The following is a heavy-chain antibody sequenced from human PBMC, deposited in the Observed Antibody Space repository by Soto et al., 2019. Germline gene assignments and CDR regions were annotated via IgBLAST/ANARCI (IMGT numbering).Heavy chain of an antibody. CDR3: AVNDYLDY. J-gene: IGHJ4*02. CDR1: GFTFSNAW. Sequence: PGGSLRLSCAASGFTFSNAWMIWVRQAPWKGLEWVGRIKRKSDGGTADYAAPVKGRFTISRDDSANTLYLQMNSLKIEDTAVYFCAVNDYLDYWGQGALVTVSS. CDR2: IKRKSDGGTA. V-gene: IGHV3-15*01.